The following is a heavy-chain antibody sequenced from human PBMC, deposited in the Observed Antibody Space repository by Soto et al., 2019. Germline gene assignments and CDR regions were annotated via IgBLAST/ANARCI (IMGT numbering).Heavy chain of an antibody. CDR1: GGSISSGGYS. CDR2: IYHSGST. J-gene: IGHJ4*02. CDR3: ARGGWKLFDY. Sequence: LSLTCAVSGGSISSGGYSWSWIRQPPGKGLEWIGDIYHSGSTNYNPSLKSRVTISVDTSKNQFSLKLSSVTAADTAVYYCARGGWKLFDYWGQGTLVTVSS. V-gene: IGHV4-30-2*01. D-gene: IGHD6-19*01.